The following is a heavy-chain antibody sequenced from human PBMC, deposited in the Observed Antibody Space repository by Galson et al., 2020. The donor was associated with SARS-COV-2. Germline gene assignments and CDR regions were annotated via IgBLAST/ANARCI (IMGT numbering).Heavy chain of an antibody. CDR1: GGSFATYG. CDR2: IIPLFGTP. Sequence: ASVKVSCKASGGSFATYGIAWVRQPPGQGLEWIGRIIPLFGTPDYAQRFEGRVTIPADKSTTTAYMELSSLRTEDTAVYYCARGAVVKRYFDKSGEDYFDYWGQGTLVTVSS. V-gene: IGHV1-69*06. J-gene: IGHJ4*02. D-gene: IGHD3-9*01. CDR3: ARGAVVKRYFDKSGEDYFDY.